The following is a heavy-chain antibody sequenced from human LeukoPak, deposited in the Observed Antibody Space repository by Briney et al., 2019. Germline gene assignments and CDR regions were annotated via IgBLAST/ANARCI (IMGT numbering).Heavy chain of an antibody. V-gene: IGHV3-23*01. CDR1: GFTFSSYA. CDR3: AKDRSIILWFGELLGY. CDR2: ISGSGGST. J-gene: IGHJ4*02. D-gene: IGHD3-10*01. Sequence: GGSLRLSCAASGFTFSSYAMSWVRQAPGKGLEWVSAISGSGGSTYYADSVKGRFTISRDNSKNTLYLQMNSLRAEDTAVYHCAKDRSIILWFGELLGYWGQGTLVTVSS.